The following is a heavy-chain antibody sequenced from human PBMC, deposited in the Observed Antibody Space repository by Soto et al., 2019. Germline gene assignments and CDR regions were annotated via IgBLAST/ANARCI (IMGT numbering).Heavy chain of an antibody. V-gene: IGHV2-5*02. CDR2: IYWDDDK. CDR3: ANRPGARYSERFDA. J-gene: IGHJ5*02. Sequence: QITLKESGPPLVKPPQPRTLTCTFSGFSLSTSGVNLGWIRQPPGKALEWLALIYWDDDKLYSTYLKTRLTITMDTSMILVVLSMTNMDPMDTATSYWANRPGARYSERFDARGQGTLVTVSS. CDR1: GFSLSTSGVN. D-gene: IGHD5-18*01.